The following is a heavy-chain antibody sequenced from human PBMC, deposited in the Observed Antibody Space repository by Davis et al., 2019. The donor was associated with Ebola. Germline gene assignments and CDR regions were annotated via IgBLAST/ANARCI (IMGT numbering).Heavy chain of an antibody. CDR1: AGSFSGYY. CDR2: INHIGST. Sequence: SETLSLTCAVYAGSFSGYYWSWTRQPPGKGLEWIGQINHIGSTNYNPSLKSRVTISVDTSKNQFSLKLSSVTAADTAVYYCARRIGIGSWFDPWGQGTLVTVSS. V-gene: IGHV4-34*01. J-gene: IGHJ5*02. D-gene: IGHD2-15*01. CDR3: ARRIGIGSWFDP.